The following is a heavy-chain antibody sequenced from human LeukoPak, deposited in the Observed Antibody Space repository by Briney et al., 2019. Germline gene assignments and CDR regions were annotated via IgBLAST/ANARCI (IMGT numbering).Heavy chain of an antibody. CDR3: AKDSSGYYSFDY. V-gene: IGHV3-23*01. Sequence: GGSLRLSCAASGFTFSSYAMHWVRQAPGKGLEWVSAISGSGGSTYYADSVKGRFTISRDNSKNTLYLQMNSLRAEDTAVYYCAKDSSGYYSFDYWGQGTLVTVSS. D-gene: IGHD3-22*01. J-gene: IGHJ4*02. CDR1: GFTFSSYA. CDR2: ISGSGGST.